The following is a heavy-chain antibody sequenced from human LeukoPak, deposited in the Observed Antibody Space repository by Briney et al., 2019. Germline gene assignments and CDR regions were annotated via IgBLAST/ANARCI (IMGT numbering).Heavy chain of an antibody. J-gene: IGHJ6*02. CDR1: GGSISSGGYY. CDR3: ARVHDYYGMDV. CDR2: IYYGGST. V-gene: IGHV4-31*03. Sequence: PSETLSLTCTVSGGSISSGGYYWSWIRQHPGKGLEWIGYIYYGGSTYYNPSLKSRVTISVDTSKNQFSLKLSSVTAADTAVYYCARVHDYYGMDVWGQGTTVTVSS.